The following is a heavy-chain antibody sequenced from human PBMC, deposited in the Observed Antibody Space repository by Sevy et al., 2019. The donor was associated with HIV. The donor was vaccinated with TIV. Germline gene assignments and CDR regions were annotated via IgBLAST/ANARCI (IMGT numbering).Heavy chain of an antibody. CDR2: IASSSPYI. J-gene: IGHJ1*01. D-gene: IGHD6-19*01. Sequence: GGSLRLSCAASGFTFSSFSMSWVRQAPGKGLEWVSSIASSSPYIYYADSVKGRFTTSRDNAKNSLYLQMNSLRAEDTAVCYCGTGTLLGLVHFQHWGQGTLVTVSS. CDR1: GFTFSSFS. V-gene: IGHV3-21*01. CDR3: GTGTLLGLVHFQH.